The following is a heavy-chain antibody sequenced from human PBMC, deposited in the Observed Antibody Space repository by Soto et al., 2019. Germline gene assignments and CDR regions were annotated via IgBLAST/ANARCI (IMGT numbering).Heavy chain of an antibody. V-gene: IGHV4-30-2*01. CDR2: IYHSGST. J-gene: IGHJ4*02. Sequence: SETLSLTCAVSGGSISSGGYSWSWIRQPPGKGLEWIGYIYHSGSTYYNPSLKSRVTLSVDRSKNQFSLNLSSVTAADTAVYFCARGRFLDPFDYWGQGTLVTVSS. CDR1: GGSISSGGYS. CDR3: ARGRFLDPFDY. D-gene: IGHD3-3*01.